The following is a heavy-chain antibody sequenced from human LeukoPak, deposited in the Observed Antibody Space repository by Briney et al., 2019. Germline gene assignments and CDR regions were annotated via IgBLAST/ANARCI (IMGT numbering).Heavy chain of an antibody. J-gene: IGHJ4*02. CDR3: ARGHAIYYAYYFDY. V-gene: IGHV1-24*01. CDR2: FDPEDGET. CDR1: GYTLTELS. Sequence: ASVKVSCKVSGYTLTELSMHWVRQAPGKGLEWMGGFDPEDGETIYAQKFQGRVTMTEDTSTDTAYMELRSLRSDDTAVYYCARGHAIYYAYYFDYWGQGTLVTVSS. D-gene: IGHD3-22*01.